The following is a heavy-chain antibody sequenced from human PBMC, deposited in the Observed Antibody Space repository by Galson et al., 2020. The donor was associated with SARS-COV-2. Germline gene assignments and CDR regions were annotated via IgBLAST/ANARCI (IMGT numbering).Heavy chain of an antibody. J-gene: IGHJ4*02. Sequence: GESLKISCAASGFTVSSNYMSWVRQAPGKGLEWVSVIHSGGSTYYADSVKGRFTISRDNSKNTLYLQMNSLRAEDTAVYYCARDLVVRGATYWGQGTLVTVSS. CDR3: ARDLVVRGATY. CDR2: IHSGGST. CDR1: GFTVSSNY. V-gene: IGHV3-66*01. D-gene: IGHD3-10*01.